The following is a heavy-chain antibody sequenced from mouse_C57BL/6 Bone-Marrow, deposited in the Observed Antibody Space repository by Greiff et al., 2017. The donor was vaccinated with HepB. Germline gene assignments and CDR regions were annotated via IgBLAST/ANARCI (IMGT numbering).Heavy chain of an antibody. CDR3: ARGRVYYDSLYAMDY. J-gene: IGHJ4*01. Sequence: VKLVESDAELVKPGASVKISCKVSGYTFTDHTIHWMKQRPEQGLEWIGYIYPRDGSTKYNEKFKGKATLTADKSSSTAYMQLNSLTSEDSAVYFCARGRVYYDSLYAMDYWGQGTSVTVSS. V-gene: IGHV1-78*01. CDR1: GYTFTDHT. D-gene: IGHD2-4*01. CDR2: IYPRDGST.